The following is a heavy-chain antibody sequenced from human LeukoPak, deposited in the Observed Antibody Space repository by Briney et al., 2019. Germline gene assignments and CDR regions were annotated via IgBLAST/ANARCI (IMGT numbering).Heavy chain of an antibody. J-gene: IGHJ4*02. CDR2: IWYDGSNK. CDR3: ARTVYDLRGQRLIPGLDY. CDR1: GFTFSSYG. Sequence: PGRSLRLSCAASGFTFSSYGMHWVRQAPGKGLEWVAVIWYDGSNKYYADSVKGRFTISRDNSKNTLYLQMNSLRAEDTAVYYCARTVYDLRGQRLIPGLDYWGQGTLVTVSS. V-gene: IGHV3-33*01. D-gene: IGHD6-25*01.